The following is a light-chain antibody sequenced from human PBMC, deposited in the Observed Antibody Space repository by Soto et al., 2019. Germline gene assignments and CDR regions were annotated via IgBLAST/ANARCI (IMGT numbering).Light chain of an antibody. CDR3: QSYDNTNQV. Sequence: NFMLTQPPSVSESPGKTVTISCTRSSGSIASYYVQWYRQRPGSAPTTVIYEHNQRPSGVPGRFSGFIDSSSNSASLTISGLKTEDEADYYCQSYDNTNQVFGGGTKVTVL. J-gene: IGLJ3*02. CDR2: EHN. CDR1: SGSIASYY. V-gene: IGLV6-57*03.